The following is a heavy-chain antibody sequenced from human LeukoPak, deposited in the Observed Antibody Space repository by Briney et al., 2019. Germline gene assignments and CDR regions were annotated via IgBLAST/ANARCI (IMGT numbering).Heavy chain of an antibody. CDR2: ISGSGGSTYGGST. D-gene: IGHD1-1*01. Sequence: GGSLRLSCAASGFTFSSYAMSWVRQAPGKGLEWVSAISGSGGSTYGGSTYYADSVKGRFTISRDNSKNTLYLQMNSLRAEDTAVFYCTKDRVQLSWYFDLWGRGTLVTVSS. J-gene: IGHJ2*01. V-gene: IGHV3-23*01. CDR1: GFTFSSYA. CDR3: TKDRVQLSWYFDL.